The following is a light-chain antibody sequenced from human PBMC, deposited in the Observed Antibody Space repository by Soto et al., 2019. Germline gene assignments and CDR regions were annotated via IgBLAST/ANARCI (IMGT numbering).Light chain of an antibody. Sequence: DIQMTQSPSTLSASVGDRVTITCRASQSISSWLAWYQQKPGQAPKILIYKASTLQSGVPSRFSGSGSGTEFTLAISSLQPDDSATYYCQQYNDNWTFGQGPKVEIK. CDR1: QSISSW. V-gene: IGKV1-5*03. J-gene: IGKJ1*01. CDR3: QQYNDNWT. CDR2: KAS.